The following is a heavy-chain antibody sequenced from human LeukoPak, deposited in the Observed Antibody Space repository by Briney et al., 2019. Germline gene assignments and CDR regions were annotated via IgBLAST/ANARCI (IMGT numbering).Heavy chain of an antibody. CDR2: INSDGSST. CDR1: GFNFSSYW. D-gene: IGHD3-3*01. J-gene: IGHJ5*02. Sequence: GGSLRLSCAASGFNFSSYWMHWVRQAPGKGLVWVSRINSDGSSTSYADSVKGRFTISRDNAKNTLYLQMISLRAEDTAMYYCAKDGFYDFWSGYPNHWGQGTLVTVSS. CDR3: AKDGFYDFWSGYPNH. V-gene: IGHV3-74*01.